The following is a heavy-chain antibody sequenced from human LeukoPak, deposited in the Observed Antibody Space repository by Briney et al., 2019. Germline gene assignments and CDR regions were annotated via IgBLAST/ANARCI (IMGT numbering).Heavy chain of an antibody. J-gene: IGHJ5*02. V-gene: IGHV4-39*01. D-gene: IGHD3-10*01. CDR3: ARVLLWLGELWKVSWFDP. CDR1: GGSISSSSYY. Sequence: SETLSLTCTVSGGSISSSSYYWGWIRQPPGKGLEWIGSIYYSGSTYYNPSLKSRVTISVDTSKNQFSLKLSSVTAADTAVYYCARVLLWLGELWKVSWFDPWGQGTLVTVSS. CDR2: IYYSGST.